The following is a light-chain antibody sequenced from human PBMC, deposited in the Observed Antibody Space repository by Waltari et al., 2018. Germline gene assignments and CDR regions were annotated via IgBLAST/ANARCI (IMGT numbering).Light chain of an antibody. CDR3: QSSDTSARWV. CDR1: SGRIAGKY. CDR2: EDD. J-gene: IGLJ3*02. Sequence: NFMLTQPHSVSESPGKTVTISCTVTSGRIAGKYVQWYQQRPGSAPTTVIYEDDQRPSGVPDRFSCSIDRSSNSASLTISGLKTDDEADYYCQSSDTSARWVVGGGTRLTVL. V-gene: IGLV6-57*02.